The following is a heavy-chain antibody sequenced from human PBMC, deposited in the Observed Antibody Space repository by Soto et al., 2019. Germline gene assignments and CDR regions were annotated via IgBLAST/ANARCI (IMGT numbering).Heavy chain of an antibody. CDR2: IYHSGIT. D-gene: IGHD6-19*01. CDR1: GGSISSSSW. Sequence: SETLSRTCAVSGGSISSSSWWSWVRQAAWKGLEWIGEIYHSGITNYNPSLKSRVTISVDKYKNQFSLKLSSVTAADTAVYYCARGLGPQPAGSVAGVIYYYYGMEVGAQGTTVT. CDR3: ARGLGPQPAGSVAGVIYYYYGMEV. V-gene: IGHV4-4*02. J-gene: IGHJ6*02.